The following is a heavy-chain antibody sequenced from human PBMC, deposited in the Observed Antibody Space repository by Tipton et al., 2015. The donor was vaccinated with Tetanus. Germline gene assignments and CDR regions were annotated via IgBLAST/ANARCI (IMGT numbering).Heavy chain of an antibody. CDR2: INPTDYQT. CDR1: GYNFTIYW. Sequence: QLVQSGAEVKKPGESLKISCKPSGYNFTIYWIGWVRQMPGKGLEWMGVINPTDYQTSYNPSFEGQVTISADRSTNTAYLQWSSLQASDTAMYFCARRRSAILSGSYHWYFDIWGRGTLVTVSS. V-gene: IGHV5-51*01. CDR3: ARRRSAILSGSYHWYFDI. J-gene: IGHJ2*01. D-gene: IGHD3-9*01.